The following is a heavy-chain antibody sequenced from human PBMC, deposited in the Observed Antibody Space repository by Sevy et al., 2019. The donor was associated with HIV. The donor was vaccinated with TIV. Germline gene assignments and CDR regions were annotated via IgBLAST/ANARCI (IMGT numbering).Heavy chain of an antibody. D-gene: IGHD5-12*01. J-gene: IGHJ4*02. CDR3: ARSRDGYNPYFDY. Sequence: SETLSLTCTVSGGSISSGDYYWSWIRQPPGKGLEWIGYIYYSGSTYYNPSLKSRVTISVDTSKNQFSLKLSSVTAADTAVYYCARSRDGYNPYFDYWGQRTLVTVSS. CDR1: GGSISSGDYY. V-gene: IGHV4-30-4*01. CDR2: IYYSGST.